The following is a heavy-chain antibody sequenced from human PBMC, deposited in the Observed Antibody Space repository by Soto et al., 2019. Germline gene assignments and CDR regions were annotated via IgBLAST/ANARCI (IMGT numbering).Heavy chain of an antibody. V-gene: IGHV3-74*01. D-gene: IGHD2-8*01. CDR3: ARDRSTNGVWEGYFDY. Sequence: EVQLVESGGGLVQPGGSLRLSCAASGLTFSVYWMHWVRQAPGKGLVWVSRIKSDGSGTSYADSVKGRFTISRDNAKNTLSLQMNSLRAEDTAVYYCARDRSTNGVWEGYFDYWGQGTLVTVSS. J-gene: IGHJ4*02. CDR2: IKSDGSGT. CDR1: GLTFSVYW.